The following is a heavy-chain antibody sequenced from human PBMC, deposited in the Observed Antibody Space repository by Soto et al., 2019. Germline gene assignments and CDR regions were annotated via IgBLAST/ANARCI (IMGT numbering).Heavy chain of an antibody. V-gene: IGHV1-3*05. CDR2: IHTGNDNT. J-gene: IGHJ4*02. CDR3: ESEAYGSGNWDY. Sequence: QVQLVQSGAEEKKPGASVKVSCKASGYSFTAYGMHWVRQAPGQGLERMAWIHTGNDNTESSQKFQGRVTITRDASANIVYMELHSLRSEDTAVYYCESEAYGSGNWDYWGQGTLVTVSS. D-gene: IGHD3-10*01. CDR1: GYSFTAYG.